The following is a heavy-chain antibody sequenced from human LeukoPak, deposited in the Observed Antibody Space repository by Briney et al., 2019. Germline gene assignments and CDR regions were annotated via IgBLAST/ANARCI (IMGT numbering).Heavy chain of an antibody. CDR2: IYPGDSDT. J-gene: IGHJ4*02. V-gene: IGHV5-51*01. CDR3: ARINYGSGSYYNGFDY. CDR1: GYSFTSYW. Sequence: GACLKISCKGSGYSFTSYWIGCVRQMAGKGLEWMGIIYPGDSDTRYSPSFQGLVTISADKSISTAYLQWSSLKASDTAMYYCARINYGSGSYYNGFDYWGQGTLVTVSS. D-gene: IGHD3-10*01.